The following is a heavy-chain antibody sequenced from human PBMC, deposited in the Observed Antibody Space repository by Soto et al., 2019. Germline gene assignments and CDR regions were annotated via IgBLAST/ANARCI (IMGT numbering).Heavy chain of an antibody. V-gene: IGHV1-46*01. CDR3: ARYDYNGYYFDY. D-gene: IGHD4-4*01. CDR2: INPSGGST. Sequence: ASVKVSCKASGYTFTSYGISWVRQAPGQGYEWMGIINPSGGSTTYAQKFQGRVTMTRDTSTTTVYMELSSLKSEDTAVYYCARYDYNGYYFDYWGQGTLVTVSS. J-gene: IGHJ4*02. CDR1: GYTFTSYG.